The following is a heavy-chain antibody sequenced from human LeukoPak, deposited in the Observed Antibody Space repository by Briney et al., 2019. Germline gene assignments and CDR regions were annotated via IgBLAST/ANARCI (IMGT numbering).Heavy chain of an antibody. J-gene: IGHJ4*02. D-gene: IGHD5-18*01. Sequence: PSETLSLTCAVYGGSFSGYYWSWIRQPPGKGLEWIGEINHSGSTNYNPSLKSRVIISVDTSKNQFSLKLSSVTAADTAVYYCARGRGHSYGRGGYSDNWGQGTLVTVSS. CDR1: GGSFSGYY. V-gene: IGHV4-34*01. CDR2: INHSGST. CDR3: ARGRGHSYGRGGYSDN.